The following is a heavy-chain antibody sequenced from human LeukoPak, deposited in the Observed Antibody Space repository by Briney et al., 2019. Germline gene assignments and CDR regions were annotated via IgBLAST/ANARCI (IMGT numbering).Heavy chain of an antibody. Sequence: KSSETLSLTCTVSGGSISSYYWSWIRQPPGKGLEWIGYIYCSWSTNYNPSLKSRVTISVDTSKNQFSLKLSSVTAADTAVYYCARGSDPGIRDPLYYYYMDVWGKGTMVTVSS. CDR3: ARGSDPGIRDPLYYYYMDV. D-gene: IGHD2-21*02. CDR1: GGSISSYY. CDR2: IYCSWST. V-gene: IGHV4-59*01. J-gene: IGHJ6*03.